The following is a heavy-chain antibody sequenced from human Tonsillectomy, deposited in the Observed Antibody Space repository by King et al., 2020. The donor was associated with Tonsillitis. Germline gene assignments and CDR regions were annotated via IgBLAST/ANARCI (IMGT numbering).Heavy chain of an antibody. CDR3: ASGLYGDYAEGAFDI. V-gene: IGHV3-30-3*01. CDR2: ISYDGSNK. Sequence: VQLVESGGGVVQPGRSLRLSCAASGFTFSSYAMHWVRQAPGKGLEWVAVISYDGSNKYSADSVKGRFTISRDNSKNTLYLQMNSLRAEDTAVYYCASGLYGDYAEGAFDIWGQGTTVTVSS. CDR1: GFTFSSYA. D-gene: IGHD4-17*01. J-gene: IGHJ3*02.